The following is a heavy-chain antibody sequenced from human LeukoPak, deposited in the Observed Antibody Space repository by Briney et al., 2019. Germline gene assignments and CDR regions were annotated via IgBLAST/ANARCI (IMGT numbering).Heavy chain of an antibody. CDR3: ARSEQSYYYGSGSRYYYYYYYMDV. J-gene: IGHJ6*03. V-gene: IGHV5-51*01. Sequence: GESLKISCKGSGYSFTSYWIGWVRQMPGKGLEWMGIIYPGDSDTRYSPSFQGQVTISADKSISTAYLQWSSLKASDTAMYYCARSEQSYYYGSGSRYYYYYYYMDVWGQGTMVNVSS. CDR1: GYSFTSYW. D-gene: IGHD3-10*01. CDR2: IYPGDSDT.